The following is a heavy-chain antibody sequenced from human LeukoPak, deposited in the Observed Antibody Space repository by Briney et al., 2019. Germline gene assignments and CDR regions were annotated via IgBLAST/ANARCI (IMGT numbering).Heavy chain of an antibody. D-gene: IGHD3-3*01. J-gene: IGHJ3*02. V-gene: IGHV3-66*02. CDR3: ARDKIGVVRTAFDI. CDR1: GFTVSSNY. CDR2: IYSGGST. Sequence: PGGSLGLSCAASGFTVSSNYMSWVRQAPGKGLEWVSVIYSGGSTYYADSVKGRFTISRDNSKNTLYLQMNSLRAEDTAVYYCARDKIGVVRTAFDIWGQGTMVTVSS.